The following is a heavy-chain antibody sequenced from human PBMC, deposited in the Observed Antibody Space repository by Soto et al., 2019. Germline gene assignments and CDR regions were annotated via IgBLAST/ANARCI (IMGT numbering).Heavy chain of an antibody. CDR1: GYTFTSYG. D-gene: IGHD3-10*01. CDR2: ISAYNGNT. CDR3: ARDLYRDYGSGSYYTNWFDP. J-gene: IGHJ5*02. Sequence: ASVKVCCKASGYTFTSYGISWVRQAPGQGLEWMGWISAYNGNTNYAQKLQGRVTMTTDTSTSTAYMELRSLRSDDTAVYYCARDLYRDYGSGSYYTNWFDPWGQGTLVTVSS. V-gene: IGHV1-18*01.